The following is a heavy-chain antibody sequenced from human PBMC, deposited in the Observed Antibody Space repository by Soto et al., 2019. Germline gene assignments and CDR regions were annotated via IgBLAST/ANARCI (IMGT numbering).Heavy chain of an antibody. CDR1: GGSISSGDYY. V-gene: IGHV4-30-4*01. D-gene: IGHD3-9*01. J-gene: IGHJ4*02. CDR3: ASRNYDILTGYYNYFDY. CDR2: IYYSGIT. Sequence: QVQLQESGPGLVKPSQTLSLTCTVSGGSISSGDYYWSWIRQPPGKGLEWIGSIYYSGITYYNPSLKSRVTISVDTSKNQFSLKLSSVTAADTAVYYCASRNYDILTGYYNYFDYWGQGTLVTVYS.